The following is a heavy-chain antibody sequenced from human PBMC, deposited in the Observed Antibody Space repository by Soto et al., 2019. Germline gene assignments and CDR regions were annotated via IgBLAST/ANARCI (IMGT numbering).Heavy chain of an antibody. CDR1: DGSISSANYY. V-gene: IGHV4-31*03. Sequence: SETLSLTCTVSDGSISSANYYWSWIRQHPGKGLEWIGYIYYSGSTYYSPSLKSRVAISVDTSKNQFSLKLSSVTAADTAIYYCASYLRFKHGFDYWGQGTLVTVSS. J-gene: IGHJ4*02. CDR3: ASYLRFKHGFDY. D-gene: IGHD3-16*01. CDR2: IYYSGST.